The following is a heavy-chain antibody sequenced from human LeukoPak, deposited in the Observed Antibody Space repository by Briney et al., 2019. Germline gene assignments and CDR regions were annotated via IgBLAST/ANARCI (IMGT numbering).Heavy chain of an antibody. V-gene: IGHV3-7*01. CDR2: IKQCGSEK. Sequence: PGVSVTLFCAASGFIFSRYRWRWLRHVPGEGLEWVTNIKQCGSEKYYVDSVKGRFTISRDNAKHSLYLHMHSLRAADTAVYYCVRDSSPIDFWSGNAYWGQGALVTVSS. J-gene: IGHJ4*02. CDR1: GFIFSRYR. CDR3: VRDSSPIDFWSGNAY. D-gene: IGHD3-3*01.